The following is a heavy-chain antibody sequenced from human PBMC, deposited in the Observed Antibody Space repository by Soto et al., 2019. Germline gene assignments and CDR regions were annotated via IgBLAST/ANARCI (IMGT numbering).Heavy chain of an antibody. CDR3: AREKGGSYSPSYYFDY. CDR1: GGTFSSYA. V-gene: IGHV1-69*13. J-gene: IGHJ4*02. D-gene: IGHD1-26*01. Sequence: SVKVSCKASGGTFSSYAISWVRQAPGQGLEWMGGIIPIFGTANYAQKFQGRVTITADESTSTAYMELSSLRSEDTAVYYCAREKGGSYSPSYYFDYWGQGTLVTVSS. CDR2: IIPIFGTA.